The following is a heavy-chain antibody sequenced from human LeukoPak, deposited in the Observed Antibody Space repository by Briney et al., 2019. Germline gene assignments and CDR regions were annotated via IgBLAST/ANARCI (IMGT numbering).Heavy chain of an antibody. CDR2: INHSAMS. CDR3: ARDRRYNYDSSGSGSFDY. V-gene: IGHV4-34*01. Sequence: SETLSLTCAVYGESLIGYYWTWIRQPPGKGLEWVGEINHSAMSGYDPSLKSRVIISVDTSKKQFSLKLSSVTAADTAVYYCARDRRYNYDSSGSGSFDYWGQGTLVTVSS. J-gene: IGHJ4*02. CDR1: GESLIGYY. D-gene: IGHD3-22*01.